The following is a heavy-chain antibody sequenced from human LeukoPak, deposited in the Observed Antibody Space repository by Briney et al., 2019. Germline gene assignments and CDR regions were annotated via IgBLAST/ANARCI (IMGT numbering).Heavy chain of an antibody. V-gene: IGHV3-30-3*01. CDR3: ARGVPAAPTGRTGYGMDV. Sequence: PGGSLRLSCAASGFTFSSYAMHWVRQAPGKGLEWVAVISYDGSNKYYADSVKGRFTISRDNSKNTLYLQMNSLRAEDTAVYYCARGVPAAPTGRTGYGMDVWGQGTTVTVSS. CDR2: ISYDGSNK. J-gene: IGHJ6*02. CDR1: GFTFSSYA. D-gene: IGHD2-2*01.